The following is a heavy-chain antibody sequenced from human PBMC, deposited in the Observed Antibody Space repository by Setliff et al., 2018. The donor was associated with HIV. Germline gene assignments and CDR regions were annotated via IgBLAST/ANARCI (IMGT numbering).Heavy chain of an antibody. CDR2: MNPNSGNT. CDR1: GYTFTNYD. Sequence: GASVKVSCKSSGYTFTNYDINWVRQAAGQGLEWMGWMNPNSGNTGYAQKFQGRVTMTRSTSITTAYMELSSLRSEDTAVYYCARAIPDYGDYYFDYWGQGTRVTVSS. V-gene: IGHV1-8*02. CDR3: ARAIPDYGDYYFDY. J-gene: IGHJ4*02. D-gene: IGHD4-17*01.